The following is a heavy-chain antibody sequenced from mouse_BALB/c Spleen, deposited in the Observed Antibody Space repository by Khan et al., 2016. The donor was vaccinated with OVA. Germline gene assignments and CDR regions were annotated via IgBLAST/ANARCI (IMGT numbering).Heavy chain of an antibody. CDR2: ISYSGRT. D-gene: IGHD1-1*01. V-gene: IGHV3-2*02. Sequence: EVQLQESGPGLVKPSQSLSLTCTVTGYSITSDYAWNWIRQFPGNKLEWMGYISYSGRTSYNPSLKSRISITRDTTKNQFFLPFNSVTTADTATYYGARSVTITTVVATDFDYWGQGTTLTVSS. CDR3: ARSVTITTVVATDFDY. J-gene: IGHJ2*01. CDR1: GYSITSDYA.